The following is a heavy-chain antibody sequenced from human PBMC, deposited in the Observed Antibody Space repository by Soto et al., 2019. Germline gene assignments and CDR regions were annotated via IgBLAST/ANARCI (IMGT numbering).Heavy chain of an antibody. CDR2: ISGSGGST. CDR1: GFTFSSYA. Sequence: SGGSLRLSCAASGFTFSSYALSWVRQAPGKGLEWVSAISGSGGSTYYADSVKGRFTISRDNSKNTLYLQMNSLRAEDTAVYYCAKDSLSAVVTPRHWYFDLWGRGTLVTVSS. V-gene: IGHV3-23*01. J-gene: IGHJ2*01. CDR3: AKDSLSAVVTPRHWYFDL. D-gene: IGHD2-21*02.